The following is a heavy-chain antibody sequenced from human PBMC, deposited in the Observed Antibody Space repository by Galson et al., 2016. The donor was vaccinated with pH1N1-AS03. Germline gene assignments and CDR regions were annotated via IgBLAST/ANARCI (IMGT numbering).Heavy chain of an antibody. D-gene: IGHD6-13*01. CDR1: GFTFGDYY. CDR2: ISGNGFST. V-gene: IGHV3-64*01. CDR3: ARGPVSYSNYWFPPPDY. Sequence: SLRLSCAASGFTFGDYYMSWIRQAPGKGLEYVSVISGNGFSTYYANSVKGRFTISRDNSKNTLYLQMGSLRTEDMAVYYCARGPVSYSNYWFPPPDYWGQGTLVTVSS. J-gene: IGHJ4*02.